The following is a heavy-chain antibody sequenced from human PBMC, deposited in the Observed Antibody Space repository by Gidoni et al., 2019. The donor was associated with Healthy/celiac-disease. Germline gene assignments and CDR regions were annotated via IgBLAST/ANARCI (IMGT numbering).Heavy chain of an antibody. Sequence: QVQLQESGPGLVKPSETLSLPCTVSGGSISRYYWSWIRQPAGKGLEWIGRIYTSGSTNYNPSLKSRVTMSVDTSKNQFSLKLSSVTAADTAVYYCARGNWGDDYGDSYYYYGMDVWGQGTTVTVSS. V-gene: IGHV4-4*07. CDR3: ARGNWGDDYGDSYYYYGMDV. CDR2: IYTSGST. CDR1: GGSISRYY. J-gene: IGHJ6*02. D-gene: IGHD4-17*01.